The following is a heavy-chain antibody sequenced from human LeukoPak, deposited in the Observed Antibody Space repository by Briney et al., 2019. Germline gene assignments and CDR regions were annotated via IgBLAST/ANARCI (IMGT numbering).Heavy chain of an antibody. CDR1: GGSISNYY. CDR3: ARDRHCSSTSCYIFDAFDI. V-gene: IGHV4-59*01. D-gene: IGHD2-2*02. J-gene: IGHJ3*02. CDR2: IYYSGST. Sequence: SETLSLTCTVSGGSISNYYWYWMRQPPGKGLEWIAYIYYSGSTNYNPSLKSRVTISVDTSKNQFSLKLSSVTAADTAVYYCARDRHCSSTSCYIFDAFDIWGQGTMVTVSS.